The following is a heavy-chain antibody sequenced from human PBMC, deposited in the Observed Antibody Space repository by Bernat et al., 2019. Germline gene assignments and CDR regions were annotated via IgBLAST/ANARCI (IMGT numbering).Heavy chain of an antibody. D-gene: IGHD2-2*01. CDR2: INPSGGSA. Sequence: QVQLVQSGAEVKKPGASVKVSCKASGYTFTNYFMHWVRQAPGQGLEWMGIINPSGGSASYTQKFQGRGTRTRDTSTSTVYMELGSLRSEDTAVYYCARVGSSSNCLIDYWGQGTLVTVST. J-gene: IGHJ4*02. V-gene: IGHV1-46*03. CDR1: GYTFTNYF. CDR3: ARVGSSSNCLIDY.